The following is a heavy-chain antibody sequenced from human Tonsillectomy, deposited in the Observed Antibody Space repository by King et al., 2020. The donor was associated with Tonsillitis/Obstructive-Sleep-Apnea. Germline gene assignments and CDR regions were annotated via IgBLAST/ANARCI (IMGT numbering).Heavy chain of an antibody. Sequence: QLQESGPGLVKPSETLSLTCTVSGGSISSYYWSWIRQPPGKGLEWIGYIYYSGSINYNPSLTTRVTISVDTSKNQFSLKLSSVTAADTAVYYGARDRPYGGDSKCLDYWGQGTLVTVSS. V-gene: IGHV4-59*01. CDR3: ARDRPYGGDSKCLDY. J-gene: IGHJ4*02. CDR2: IYYSGSI. CDR1: GGSISSYY. D-gene: IGHD4-23*01.